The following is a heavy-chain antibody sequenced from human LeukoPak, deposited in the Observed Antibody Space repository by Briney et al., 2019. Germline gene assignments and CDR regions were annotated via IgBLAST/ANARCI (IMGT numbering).Heavy chain of an antibody. V-gene: IGHV4-30-2*01. Sequence: SETLSLTCAISGGSISSGGYSWSWIRQPPGKGLEWIGYIYHSGSTYYNPSLKSRVTISVDRSKNQFSLKLSSVTAADTAVYYCARGGYSYGNDYWGQGTLVTVSS. CDR2: IYHSGST. CDR1: GGSISSGGYS. D-gene: IGHD5-18*01. CDR3: ARGGYSYGNDY. J-gene: IGHJ4*02.